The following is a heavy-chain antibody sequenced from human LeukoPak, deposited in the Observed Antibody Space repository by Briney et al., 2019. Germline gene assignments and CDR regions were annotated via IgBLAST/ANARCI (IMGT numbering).Heavy chain of an antibody. V-gene: IGHV4-59*01. D-gene: IGHD2-2*01. CDR1: GGSISSYY. CDR3: ARALWYCSSTSCYGYYYYYYMDV. J-gene: IGHJ6*03. Sequence: PSETLSLTCTVSGGSISSYYWSWIRQPPGKGLEWIGYIYYSGSTNYNPSLKSRVTISVDTSKNQFSLKLSSVTAADTAVYYCARALWYCSSTSCYGYYYYYYMDVWGKGTTVTVSS. CDR2: IYYSGST.